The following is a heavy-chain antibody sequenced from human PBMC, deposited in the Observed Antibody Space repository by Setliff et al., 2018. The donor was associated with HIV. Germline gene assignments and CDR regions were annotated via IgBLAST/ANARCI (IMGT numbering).Heavy chain of an antibody. Sequence: SETLSLTCAVYGGFFSGYYWSWIRQSPGKGLEWIATIYTTERISYNPSLRSRVTISVETSQNLLSLRLRSVTAADTGVYYCARPGSSSYYYAMDVWGLGTTVTVSS. CDR2: IYTTERI. CDR1: GGFFSGYY. V-gene: IGHV4-34*01. D-gene: IGHD3-10*01. CDR3: ARPGSSSYYYAMDV. J-gene: IGHJ6*02.